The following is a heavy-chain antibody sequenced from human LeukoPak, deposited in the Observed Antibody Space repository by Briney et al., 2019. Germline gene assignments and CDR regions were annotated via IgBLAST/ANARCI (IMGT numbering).Heavy chain of an antibody. CDR3: ARDAASGSYSSAVY. J-gene: IGHJ4*02. CDR1: GYTFTSYG. D-gene: IGHD1-26*01. Sequence: ASVKVSCKASGYTFTSYGISWVRQAPGQGLEWMGWISAYNGNTNYAQKLQGRVTMTTDTSTSTAYMELRSLRSDDTAVYYCARDAASGSYSSAVYWGQGTLVTVSS. V-gene: IGHV1-18*01. CDR2: ISAYNGNT.